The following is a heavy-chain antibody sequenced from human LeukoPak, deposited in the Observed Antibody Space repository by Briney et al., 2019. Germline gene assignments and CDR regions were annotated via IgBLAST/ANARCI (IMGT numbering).Heavy chain of an antibody. J-gene: IGHJ4*02. V-gene: IGHV1-2*02. CDR2: INPNSGGT. Sequence: ASVKVSCKASGYTFTGYYMHWVRQAPGQGLEWMGWINPNSGGTNYAQKFQGRVTMTRDTSISTAYMELSRLRSDDTAVYYCALLYDILTGYSNFDHWGQGTLVTVSS. CDR1: GYTFTGYY. CDR3: ALLYDILTGYSNFDH. D-gene: IGHD3-9*01.